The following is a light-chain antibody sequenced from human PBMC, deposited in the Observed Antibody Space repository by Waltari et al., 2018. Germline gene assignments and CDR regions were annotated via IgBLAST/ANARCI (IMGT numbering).Light chain of an antibody. Sequence: EIVLTQSPGTLSLSPGERATLPCRASQSVSSSYLAWYQQNPGQAPRLLIYGASSRATGIPDRFSGSGSGTDFTLTISRLEPEDFAVYYCQQYGSSPWTFGQGTKVEIK. CDR2: GAS. CDR1: QSVSSSY. V-gene: IGKV3-20*01. J-gene: IGKJ1*01. CDR3: QQYGSSPWT.